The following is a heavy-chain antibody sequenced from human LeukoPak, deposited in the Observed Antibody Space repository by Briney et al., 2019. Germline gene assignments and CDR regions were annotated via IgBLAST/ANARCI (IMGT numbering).Heavy chain of an antibody. Sequence: PGGSLRLSCAASGFTFSSYAMSWVRQAPGKGLEWVSAISGSGGSTYYADSVKGRFTISRDNSKNTLYLQMNSLRAEDTAVYYCARDVVTMVRGVMRAYNWFDPWGQGTLVTVSS. CDR2: ISGSGGST. D-gene: IGHD3-10*01. CDR3: ARDVVTMVRGVMRAYNWFDP. J-gene: IGHJ5*02. V-gene: IGHV3-23*01. CDR1: GFTFSSYA.